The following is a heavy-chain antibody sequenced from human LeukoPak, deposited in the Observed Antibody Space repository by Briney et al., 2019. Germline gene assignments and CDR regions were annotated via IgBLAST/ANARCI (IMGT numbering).Heavy chain of an antibody. CDR1: KFNFKNYG. CDR3: AKERENWNFDWFDP. Sequence: PGGSLRLSCATSKFNFKNYGMSWVRQAPGKGLEWVSSILGSGGNIQYADSVNGRFTISRDNSKNTLYLQMNSLRGEDTAVYYCAKERENWNFDWFDPWGQGTLVTVSS. V-gene: IGHV3-23*01. CDR2: ILGSGGNI. D-gene: IGHD1-7*01. J-gene: IGHJ5*02.